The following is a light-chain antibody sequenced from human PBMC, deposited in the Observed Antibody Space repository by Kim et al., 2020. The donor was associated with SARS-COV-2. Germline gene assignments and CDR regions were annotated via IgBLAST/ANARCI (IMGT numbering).Light chain of an antibody. CDR2: LGS. CDR1: QSLLHTSGHNY. J-gene: IGKJ2*01. CDR3: MQALQTPPT. V-gene: IGKV2-28*01. Sequence: IVMTQSPLTLPVTPGEPASISCISSQSLLHTSGHNYVDWYLQKPGQSPQLLIYLGSNRASGVPDRFSGSGSGTYFTLKISGVETEDIGVYYCMQALQTPPTLGQGTKLEI.